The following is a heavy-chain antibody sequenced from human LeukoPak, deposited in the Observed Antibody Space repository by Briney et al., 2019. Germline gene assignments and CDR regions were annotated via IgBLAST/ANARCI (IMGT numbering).Heavy chain of an antibody. D-gene: IGHD3-16*01. V-gene: IGHV3-21*01. CDR3: ARGQPAYDLGRYYFDY. Sequence: GGSLRLSCAASGFTFSSYSMNWVRQAPGKGLEWVPSISSSSSYIYYADSVKGRFTISRDNAKNSLYLQMNSLRAEDTAVYYCARGQPAYDLGRYYFDYWGQGTLVTVSS. CDR2: ISSSSSYI. CDR1: GFTFSSYS. J-gene: IGHJ4*02.